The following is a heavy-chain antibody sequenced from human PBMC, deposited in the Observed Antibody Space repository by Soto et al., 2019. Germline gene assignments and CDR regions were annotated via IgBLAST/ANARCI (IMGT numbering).Heavy chain of an antibody. CDR3: AREGGESSDGLYYFDS. V-gene: IGHV4-30-4*01. D-gene: IGHD3-16*01. Sequence: QVQLQESGPGLVKPSQTLSLTCTVSGGSTSSDNYWSWIRQPPGKGLEWIGHIYYRGNTDYNPSLKSRLALSIDTSKNQFSLKLSSVTAAYTAVYFCAREGGESSDGLYYFDSWGQGSLVTVSS. CDR1: GGSTSSDNY. J-gene: IGHJ4*02. CDR2: IYYRGNT.